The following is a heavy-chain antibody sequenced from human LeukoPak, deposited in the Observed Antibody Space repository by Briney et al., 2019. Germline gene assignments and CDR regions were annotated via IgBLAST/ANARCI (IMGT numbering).Heavy chain of an antibody. Sequence: SETLSLTCAVYGGSFSGYYWSWIRQPPGKGLEWIGEINHSGSTNYNPSLKSRVTISVDTSKNQFSLKLSSVTAADTAVYYCAREGYSSGTDYWGQEPWSPSPQ. V-gene: IGHV4-34*01. J-gene: IGHJ4*01. CDR1: GGSFSGYY. D-gene: IGHD6-19*01. CDR3: AREGYSSGTDY. CDR2: INHSGST.